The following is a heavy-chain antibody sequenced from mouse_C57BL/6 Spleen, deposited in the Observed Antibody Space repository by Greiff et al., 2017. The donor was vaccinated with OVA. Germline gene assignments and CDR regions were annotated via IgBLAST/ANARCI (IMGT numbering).Heavy chain of an antibody. J-gene: IGHJ3*01. CDR2: ISYDGSN. V-gene: IGHV3-6*01. Sequence: VQLQQSGPGLVKPSQSLSLTCSVTGYSITSGYYWNWIRQFPGNKLEWMGYISYDGSNNYNPSLKNRISITRDTSKNQFFLKLNSVTTEDTATYYCARGGLLGTVFAYWGQGTLVTVSA. CDR1: GYSITSGYY. D-gene: IGHD3-1*01. CDR3: ARGGLLGTVFAY.